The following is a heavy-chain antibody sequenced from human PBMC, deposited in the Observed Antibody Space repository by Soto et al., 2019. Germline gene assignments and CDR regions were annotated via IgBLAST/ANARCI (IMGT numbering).Heavy chain of an antibody. CDR2: IYYRGNA. J-gene: IGHJ4*02. Sequence: QLQLQESGPGLVKPSETLSLTCSVSDDSINSDKYYWGWNRQPPGKGLEWIGRIYYRGNAYYNPRLQTRATISLAKSKSQFSRKLNSVTAADSAVYFCARLEGPATTSYYFDFWGPGALVTVSS. V-gene: IGHV4-39*01. D-gene: IGHD1-1*01. CDR1: DDSINSDKYY. CDR3: ARLEGPATTSYYFDF.